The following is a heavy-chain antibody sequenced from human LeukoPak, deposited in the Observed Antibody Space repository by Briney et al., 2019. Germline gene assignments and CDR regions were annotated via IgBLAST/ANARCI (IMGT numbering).Heavy chain of an antibody. CDR2: MYHSEST. V-gene: IGHV4-39*01. CDR1: GDSISSSNYY. J-gene: IGHJ3*02. D-gene: IGHD3-22*01. CDR3: TRILNYYDGRDYYNDAFDI. Sequence: PSETLSLTCSVSGDSISSSNYYWGWIRQPPGKGLEWIGSMYHSESTYYNSSLKSRVTISADTSKNQLSLKLGSVTAADTAVYYCTRILNYYDGRDYYNDAFDIWGQGTMVTVSS.